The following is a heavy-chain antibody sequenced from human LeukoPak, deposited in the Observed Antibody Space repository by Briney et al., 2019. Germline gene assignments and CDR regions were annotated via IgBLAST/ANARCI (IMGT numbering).Heavy chain of an antibody. CDR2: IYYSGST. CDR1: GGSISSSSYY. CDR3: ARDAVYYDFWSGYSYYYMDV. V-gene: IGHV4-39*07. Sequence: PSETLSLTCTVSGGSISSSSYYWGWIRQPPGKGLEWIGSIYYSGSTYYNPSLKSRVTISVDTSKNQFSLKLSSVTAADTAVYYCARDAVYYDFWSGYSYYYMDVWGKGTTVTVSS. J-gene: IGHJ6*03. D-gene: IGHD3-3*01.